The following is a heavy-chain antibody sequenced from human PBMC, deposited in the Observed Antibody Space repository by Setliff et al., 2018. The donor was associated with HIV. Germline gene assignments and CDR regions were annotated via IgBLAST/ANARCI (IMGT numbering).Heavy chain of an antibody. CDR1: GGSISSHY. V-gene: IGHV4-59*11. CDR2: IYYSGIT. D-gene: IGHD3-9*01. CDR3: ARDRTDYNVLTGQNYYYYGMDV. J-gene: IGHJ6*02. Sequence: PSETLSLTCTVSGGSISSHYWSWIRQPPGKGLEWIGYIYYSGITNYNPSLKSRVTISVDTSKNQFSLKLSSVTAADTAVYYCARDRTDYNVLTGQNYYYYGMDVWGQGTTVTVS.